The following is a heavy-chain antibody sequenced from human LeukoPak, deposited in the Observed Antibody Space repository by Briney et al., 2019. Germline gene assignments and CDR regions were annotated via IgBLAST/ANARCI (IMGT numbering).Heavy chain of an antibody. Sequence: GGSLRLSCAASGFTFSSYSMNWVRQAPGKGLEWVSSISSSSSDIYYADSVKCRFTISRDNAKNSLYLQMNSLGAEDTAVYYCARGGPLDASGSDAFDIWGQGTMVTVSS. J-gene: IGHJ3*02. V-gene: IGHV3-21*01. CDR3: ARGGPLDASGSDAFDI. CDR1: GFTFSSYS. CDR2: ISSSSSDI. D-gene: IGHD6-19*01.